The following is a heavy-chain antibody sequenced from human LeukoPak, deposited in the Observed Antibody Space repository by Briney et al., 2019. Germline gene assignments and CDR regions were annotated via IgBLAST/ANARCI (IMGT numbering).Heavy chain of an antibody. Sequence: GRSLRLSCAASGFTFSSYAMHWVRQAPGTGLERVAVISYDGSNKYYADSVKGRFTISRDNSKNTLYLQMNSLRAEDTAVYYCARTWSGHFDYWGQGTLVTVSS. CDR1: GFTFSSYA. D-gene: IGHD3-3*01. CDR3: ARTWSGHFDY. V-gene: IGHV3-30-3*01. J-gene: IGHJ4*02. CDR2: ISYDGSNK.